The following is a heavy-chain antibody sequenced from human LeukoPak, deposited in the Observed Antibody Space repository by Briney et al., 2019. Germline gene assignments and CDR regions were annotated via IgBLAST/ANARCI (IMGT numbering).Heavy chain of an antibody. V-gene: IGHV3-33*01. D-gene: IGHD3-10*01. CDR2: IWYDGSNK. CDR1: GFTFSSYG. Sequence: GRSLRLSCAASGFTFSSYGMHWVRQAPGKGLEWVAVIWYDGSNKYYADSVKGRFTISRDNSKNTLYLQMNSLRAEDTAVYYCAAGVARQYYFDYWGQGTLVTVSS. J-gene: IGHJ4*02. CDR3: AAGVARQYYFDY.